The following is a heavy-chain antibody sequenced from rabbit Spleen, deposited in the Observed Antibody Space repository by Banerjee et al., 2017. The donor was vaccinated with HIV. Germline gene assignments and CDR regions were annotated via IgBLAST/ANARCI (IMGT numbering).Heavy chain of an antibody. CDR1: GFSFSSSYW. CDR2: IEVGDSSFT. V-gene: IGHV1S45*01. D-gene: IGHD1-1*01. J-gene: IGHJ6*01. Sequence: QEQLEESGGDLVKPEGSLTLTCTASGFSFSSSYWVCWVRQAPGKGLEWIACIEVGDSSFTYFATWARGRFTISKTSSTTVTLQVTRLTAADTATYFCARDTSSSFSSYGMDLWGPGTLVTVS. CDR3: ARDTSSSFSSYGMDL.